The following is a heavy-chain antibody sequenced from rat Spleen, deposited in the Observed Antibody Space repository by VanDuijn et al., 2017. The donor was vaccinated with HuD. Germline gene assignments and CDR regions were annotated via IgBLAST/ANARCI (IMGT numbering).Heavy chain of an antibody. D-gene: IGHD5-1*01. J-gene: IGHJ1*01. CDR3: ARHATGRRWYFDF. Sequence: EVQLVESGGGLVQPGRSLKLSCITSGFTFNYYWMTWIRQAPGKGLEWVASITNASGGTHYPDSVKGRFTISRDIAKSTLYLQMNDLRSEDTATYYCARHATGRRWYFDFWGPGTMVTVSS. V-gene: IGHV5-31*01. CDR1: GFTFNYYW. CDR2: ITNASGGT.